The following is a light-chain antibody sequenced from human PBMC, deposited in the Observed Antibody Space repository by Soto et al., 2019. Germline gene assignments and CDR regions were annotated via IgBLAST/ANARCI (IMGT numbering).Light chain of an antibody. J-gene: IGKJ1*01. CDR1: QSISSW. CDR3: QQYNSYPWT. CDR2: DAS. V-gene: IGKV1-5*01. Sequence: DLPMTQSPSTLSASVGDRVTITCRASQSISSWLAWYQQKPGKAPKLLIYDASSLESGVPSRFNGSGSGTEFTLTISSLQPDDFATYYCQQYNSYPWTFGQGTKVEIK.